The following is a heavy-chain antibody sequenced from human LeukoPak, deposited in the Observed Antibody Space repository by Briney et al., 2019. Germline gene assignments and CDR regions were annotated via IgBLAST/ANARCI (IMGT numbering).Heavy chain of an antibody. Sequence: SETPSLTCTVSGGSISSYYWSWIRQPPGKGLEWIGYIYYSGSTYYNPSLKSRVTISVDTSKNQFSLKLSSVTAADTAVYYCASYGDYVVYWGQGTLVTVSS. CDR2: IYYSGST. CDR1: GGSISSYY. CDR3: ASYGDYVVY. J-gene: IGHJ4*02. D-gene: IGHD4-17*01. V-gene: IGHV4-59*12.